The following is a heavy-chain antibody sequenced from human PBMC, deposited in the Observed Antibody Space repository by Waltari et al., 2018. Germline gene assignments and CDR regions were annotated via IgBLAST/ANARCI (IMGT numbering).Heavy chain of an antibody. D-gene: IGHD6-13*01. CDR3: ASGLEIAAAEYYYGMDV. CDR1: GYTFTGYY. Sequence: QVQLVQSGAEVKKPGASVKVSCKASGYTFTGYYMHWVRQAPGQGLEWMGRINPNSGGTNYAQKVQGRVTMTRDTSISTAYMVLSRLRSDDTAVYYCASGLEIAAAEYYYGMDVWGQGTTVTVSS. CDR2: INPNSGGT. V-gene: IGHV1-2*06. J-gene: IGHJ6*02.